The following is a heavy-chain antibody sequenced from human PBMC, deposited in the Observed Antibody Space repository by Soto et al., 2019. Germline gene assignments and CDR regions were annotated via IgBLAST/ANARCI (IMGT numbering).Heavy chain of an antibody. J-gene: IGHJ5*02. D-gene: IGHD3-3*01. Sequence: QLQLQESGPGLVNPSETLSLTFTGPGGSISSSSYYWGWIRQPPGKWLEWIGSIYYSGSTYYNPSLKSRVTISVDTSKNHVSLKLSSVTAADTAVYYCAREVGIIGGWFDPWGQGTLVTVSS. CDR1: GGSISSSSYY. V-gene: IGHV4-39*02. CDR3: AREVGIIGGWFDP. CDR2: IYYSGST.